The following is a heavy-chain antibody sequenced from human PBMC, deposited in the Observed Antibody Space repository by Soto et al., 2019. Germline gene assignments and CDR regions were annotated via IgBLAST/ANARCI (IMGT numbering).Heavy chain of an antibody. CDR1: GGSISSSSYY. CDR3: ARPHYYGDTYYFDY. Sequence: QLQLQESGPGLVKPSETLSLTCTVSGGSISSSSYYWGWIRQPPGKGLEWIGRIYYSGSTYYNPSLKSRVTIAVDTSKNQFSLKLSSVTAADTAVYYCARPHYYGDTYYFDYWGQGTLVTVSS. J-gene: IGHJ4*02. CDR2: IYYSGST. V-gene: IGHV4-39*01. D-gene: IGHD4-17*01.